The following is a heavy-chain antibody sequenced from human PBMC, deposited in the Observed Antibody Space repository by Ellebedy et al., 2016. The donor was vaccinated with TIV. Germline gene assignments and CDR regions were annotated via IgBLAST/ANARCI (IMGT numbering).Heavy chain of an antibody. Sequence: GESLKISCAASGFSFSHYGMHWVRQAPGQGLQSVTFIEFDGSSEDYADPVKGRFTISRDNSKNTLYLQMNSLRREDTAIYYCARKNSTWTADYWGQGTPVTVSS. D-gene: IGHD3/OR15-3a*01. CDR3: ARKNSTWTADY. CDR2: IEFDGSSE. V-gene: IGHV3-30*02. CDR1: GFSFSHYG. J-gene: IGHJ4*02.